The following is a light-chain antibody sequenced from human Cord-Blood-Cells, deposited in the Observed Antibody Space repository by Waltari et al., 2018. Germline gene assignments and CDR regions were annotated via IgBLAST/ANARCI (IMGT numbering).Light chain of an antibody. Sequence: EIVMTQSPATLSVSPGERATRSCRASQSVSSNLACSQQKPGQAPRLLIYGASTRANDIPARFSGSGSRTEVTLTIHSLQSEDFAVYYCQPYNNWPPYTFGQGTKLEIK. CDR3: QPYNNWPPYT. CDR1: QSVSSN. CDR2: GAS. J-gene: IGKJ2*01. V-gene: IGKV3-15*01.